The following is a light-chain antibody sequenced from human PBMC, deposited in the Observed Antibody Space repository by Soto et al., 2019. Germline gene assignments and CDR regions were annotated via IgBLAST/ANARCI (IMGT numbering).Light chain of an antibody. Sequence: EIVLTQSPGTLSLYPGEGATLSCRASQDVDNTFLAWYQQRPGQAPRLLIYASSRRATGIPDRFSGSGSGTDFTLTISRVGPEDIAVYFCPQYYSSITFGGGTKVEVK. CDR2: ASS. CDR1: QDVDNTF. V-gene: IGKV3-20*01. CDR3: PQYYSSIT. J-gene: IGKJ4*01.